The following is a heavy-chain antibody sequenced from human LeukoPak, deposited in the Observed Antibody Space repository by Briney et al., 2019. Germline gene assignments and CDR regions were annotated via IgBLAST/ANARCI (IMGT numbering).Heavy chain of an antibody. V-gene: IGHV3-74*01. CDR2: IKGDESSI. Sequence: GGSLRLSCAASAFTFSSYWMHWVRQAPGKGLEWVSRIKGDESSINYADSVEGRFTISRDNAKNTVYLHLNSLRVEDTAVYYCARDQAWSGYYLSGFDPWGQGTLVTVSS. CDR1: AFTFSSYW. J-gene: IGHJ5*02. D-gene: IGHD3-3*01. CDR3: ARDQAWSGYYLSGFDP.